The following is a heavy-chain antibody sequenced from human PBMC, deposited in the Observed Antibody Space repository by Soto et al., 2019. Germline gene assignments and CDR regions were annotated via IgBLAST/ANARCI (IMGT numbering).Heavy chain of an antibody. V-gene: IGHV1-69*02. D-gene: IGHD1-1*01. CDR1: GGTFSIYT. CDR3: XXXXXXXNWPNFDS. J-gene: IGHJ4*02. CDR2: VLPFLDIT. Sequence: QVQLVQSGSEVKKPGSSVRVSCKTSGGTFSIYTISWVRQAPGQGLEWMGRVLPFLDITSYSQRFQGRVTXXXXXXXXXXXXXXXXXXXXXXXXXYXXXXXXXXNWPNFDSWGQGTLVTVSS.